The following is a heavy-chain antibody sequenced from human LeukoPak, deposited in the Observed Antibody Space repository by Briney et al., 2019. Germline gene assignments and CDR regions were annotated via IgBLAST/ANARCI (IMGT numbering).Heavy chain of an antibody. D-gene: IGHD2/OR15-2a*01. CDR1: GASASSSH. J-gene: IGHJ4*02. CDR2: LSYTGKT. CDR3: SEGYFEPFDH. Sequence: SETLSLTCVVSGASASSSHWNWIRQLPGKGLEWIGCLSYTGKTDYNPSLTSRVTISLDTSKNQVSLKLKSVTAADTAVYYCSEGYFEPFDHWGQGTLVTVSS. V-gene: IGHV4-59*02.